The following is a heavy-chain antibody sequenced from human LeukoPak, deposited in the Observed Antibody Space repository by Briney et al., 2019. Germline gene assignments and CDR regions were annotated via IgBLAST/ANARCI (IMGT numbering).Heavy chain of an antibody. J-gene: IGHJ4*02. CDR1: GFTFSSYS. D-gene: IGHD2-2*01. CDR3: ASEVRYCSSTSCSDY. V-gene: IGHV3-21*01. Sequence: GGSQRLSCAASGFTFSSYSMNWVRQAPGKGLEWVSSISSSSSYIYYADSVKGRFTISRDNAKNSLYLQMNSLRAEDTAVYYCASEVRYCSSTSCSDYWGQGTLVTVSS. CDR2: ISSSSSYI.